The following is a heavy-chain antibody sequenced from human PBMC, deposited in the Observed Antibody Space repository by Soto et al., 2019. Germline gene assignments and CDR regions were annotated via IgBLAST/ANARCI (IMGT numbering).Heavy chain of an antibody. CDR2: IKQDGGEK. J-gene: IGHJ6*03. V-gene: IGHV3-7*01. D-gene: IGHD2-2*01. CDR1: GFSFSDYW. CDR3: ARSRAGRTAASYYDYMDV. Sequence: EVQLVESGGGLVQPGGSLRLSCAAAGFSFSDYWMSWVRQPPGKGLEWVANIKQDGGEKYYVDSVKGRFTISRDNAKSSMYVQMNSLRAEDTAIYYCARSRAGRTAASYYDYMDVWGKGTTVTVSS.